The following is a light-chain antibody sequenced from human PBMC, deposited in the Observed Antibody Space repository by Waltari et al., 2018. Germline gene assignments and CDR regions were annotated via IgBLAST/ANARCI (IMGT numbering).Light chain of an antibody. CDR3: QAWDSNTVV. Sequence: SYELTQPPSVSVSPGQTASLTCSGDRLADKYAYWYQQKPGQSPVRVIYQDSRRSSGIPERFSGSNSGNTATLAISGSQAMDEADYYCQAWDSNTVVFGGGTKLTVL. V-gene: IGLV3-1*01. J-gene: IGLJ2*01. CDR2: QDS. CDR1: RLADKY.